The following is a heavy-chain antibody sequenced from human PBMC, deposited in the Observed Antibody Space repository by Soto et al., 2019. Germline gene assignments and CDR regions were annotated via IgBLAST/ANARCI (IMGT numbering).Heavy chain of an antibody. CDR2: IWFDGKTK. J-gene: IGHJ5*02. CDR3: ARGRDDSWHGYPELITDP. CDR1: GCTFKTFG. V-gene: IGHV3-33*01. Sequence: QVQLVEAGGGVVQPGGSLRLSCGASGCTFKTFGMHWVRQAPGKGPEWVALIWFDGKTKYYADSVGGRFAISSDTARKTLSLKMDSLGAEDTAVYYCARGRDDSWHGYPELITDPWGKGNLVTVSS. D-gene: IGHD3-3*01.